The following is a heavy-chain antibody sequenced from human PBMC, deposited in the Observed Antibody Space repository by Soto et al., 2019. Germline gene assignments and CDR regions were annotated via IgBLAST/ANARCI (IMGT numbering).Heavy chain of an antibody. J-gene: IGHJ4*02. D-gene: IGHD3-22*01. CDR1: GITFSNYA. Sequence: GGSLRLSCAASGITFSNYAMSWVRQAPGKGLEWVSGISGSGVATYYADSVKGRFTISRDNSKNTLFLQMNSLSAEDTAIYYCHYDSSGYYYFDYWGQGTTVTVSS. CDR3: HYDSSGYYYFDY. V-gene: IGHV3-23*01. CDR2: ISGSGVAT.